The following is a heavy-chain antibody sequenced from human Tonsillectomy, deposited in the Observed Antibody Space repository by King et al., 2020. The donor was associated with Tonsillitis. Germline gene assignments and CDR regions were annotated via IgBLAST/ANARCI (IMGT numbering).Heavy chain of an antibody. CDR1: GFTFSSYG. J-gene: IGHJ4*02. Sequence: VQLVESGGGVVQPGRSLRLSCAASGFTFSSYGMHWVRQAPGKGLEWVALISYDGSNKYYADSVKGRFTISRDNSKNTLYLEMNSLRAEDTAVYYCAKEHEGRRFGELFMGYFDYWGQGTLVTASS. D-gene: IGHD3-10*01. V-gene: IGHV3-30*18. CDR3: AKEHEGRRFGELFMGYFDY. CDR2: ISYDGSNK.